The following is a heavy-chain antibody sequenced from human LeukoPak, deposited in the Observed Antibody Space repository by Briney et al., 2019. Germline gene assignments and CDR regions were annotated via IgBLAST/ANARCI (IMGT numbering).Heavy chain of an antibody. CDR3: ARVSILIVPYYAFDI. J-gene: IGHJ3*02. V-gene: IGHV3-7*04. Sequence: GGSQRLSCAASGFTFSTYWMSWVRQAPGKGLEWVANIKRDGSDRYYVDSVKGRFTISRDNAKNSLYLQMNSLRAEDTAVYYCARVSILIVPYYAFDIWGQGTMVTVSS. D-gene: IGHD2/OR15-2a*01. CDR2: IKRDGSDR. CDR1: GFTFSTYW.